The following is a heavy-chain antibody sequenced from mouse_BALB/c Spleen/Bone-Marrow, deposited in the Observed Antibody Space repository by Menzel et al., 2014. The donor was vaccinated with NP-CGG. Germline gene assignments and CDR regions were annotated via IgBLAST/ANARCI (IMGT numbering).Heavy chain of an antibody. CDR1: GFTFSSYG. V-gene: IGHV5-6*01. Sequence: EVQRVESGGDLVKPGGSLKLSCAASGFTFSSYGMSWVRPTPDKRLEWVATINNGSSYTFYPDSVKGRFTISRDNAKNTLYLQMSSLKSEDTAMYYCARRRDGPHAMDYWGQGTSVTVSS. D-gene: IGHD2-3*01. CDR2: INNGSSYT. CDR3: ARRRDGPHAMDY. J-gene: IGHJ4*01.